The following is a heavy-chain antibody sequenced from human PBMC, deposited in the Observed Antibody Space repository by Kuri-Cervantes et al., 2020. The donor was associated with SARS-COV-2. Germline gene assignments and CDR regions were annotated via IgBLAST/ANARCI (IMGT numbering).Heavy chain of an antibody. J-gene: IGHJ5*02. CDR1: GGSISSYY. CDR2: INHSGST. CDR3: ALVAVYYDSSGYYYWYDP. V-gene: IGHV4-34*01. Sequence: SETLSLTCTVSGGSISSYYWSWIRQPPGKGLEWIGEINHSGSTNYNPSLKSRVTISVDTSKNQFSLKLSSVTAADTAVYYCALVAVYYDSSGYYYWYDPWGQASLTVSS. D-gene: IGHD3-22*01.